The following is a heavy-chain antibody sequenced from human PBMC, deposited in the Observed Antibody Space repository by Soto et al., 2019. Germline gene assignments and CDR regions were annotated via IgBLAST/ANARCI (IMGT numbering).Heavy chain of an antibody. V-gene: IGHV3-30*18. D-gene: IGHD6-6*01. J-gene: IGHJ6*02. CDR1: GFTFSSYG. CDR3: AKEKPPSSSDYYYYYYGMDV. Sequence: GGSLRLSCAASGFTFSSYGMHWVRQAPGKGLEWVAVISYDGSNKYYADSVKGRFTISRDNSKNTLYLQMNSLRAEDTAVYYCAKEKPPSSSDYYYYYYGMDVWGQGTTVTVSS. CDR2: ISYDGSNK.